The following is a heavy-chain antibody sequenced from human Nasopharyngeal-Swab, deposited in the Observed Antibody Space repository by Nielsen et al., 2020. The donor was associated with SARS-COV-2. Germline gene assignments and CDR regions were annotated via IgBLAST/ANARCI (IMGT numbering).Heavy chain of an antibody. CDR2: ISSSSSYI. J-gene: IGHJ6*02. CDR3: ARGCVLTGPSCYYYGMDV. D-gene: IGHD3-9*01. V-gene: IGHV3-21*01. CDR1: GFTFSSYN. Sequence: GESLKISCAASGFTFSSYNMKWVSQAPGKGLEWVSSISSSSSYIYYADSVKGRFTISRDNAKNSLYLQMNSLRAEDTAVYYCARGCVLTGPSCYYYGMDVWGQGTTVTVSS.